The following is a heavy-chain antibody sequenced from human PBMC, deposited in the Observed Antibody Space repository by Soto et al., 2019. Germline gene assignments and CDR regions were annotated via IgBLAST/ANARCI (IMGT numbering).Heavy chain of an antibody. J-gene: IGHJ4*02. CDR2: INPNSGGT. V-gene: IGHV1-2*02. CDR1: GYTFTGYY. Sequence: ASVKVSCKASGYTFTGYYMHWVRQAPGQGLELMGWINPNSGGTNYAQKFQGRVTMTRDTSISTAYMGLSRLRSDDTAVYYCARDHGYYYDSSGYYTTHFDYWGQGTLVTVYS. CDR3: ARDHGYYYDSSGYYTTHFDY. D-gene: IGHD3-22*01.